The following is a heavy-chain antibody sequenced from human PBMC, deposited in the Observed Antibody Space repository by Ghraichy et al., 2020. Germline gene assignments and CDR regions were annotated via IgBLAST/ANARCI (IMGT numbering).Heavy chain of an antibody. D-gene: IGHD2-15*01. CDR1: GYTFTSYG. Sequence: ASVKVSCKASGYTFTSYGISWVRQAPGQGLEWMGWISAYNGNTNYAQKLQGRVTMTTDTSTSTAYMELRSLRSDDTAVYYCARDLFVDPSAARYCSGGSCYPFVEYNWFDPWGQGTLVTVSS. CDR2: ISAYNGNT. V-gene: IGHV1-18*01. J-gene: IGHJ5*02. CDR3: ARDLFVDPSAARYCSGGSCYPFVEYNWFDP.